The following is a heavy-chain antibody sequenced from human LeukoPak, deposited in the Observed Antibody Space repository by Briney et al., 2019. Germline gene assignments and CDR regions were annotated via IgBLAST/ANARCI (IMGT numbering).Heavy chain of an antibody. J-gene: IGHJ4*02. CDR1: GGTFSSYA. D-gene: IGHD6-13*01. CDR3: AGDLGIAAAGT. CDR2: IIPIFGTA. V-gene: IGHV1-69*05. Sequence: GASVKVSCKASGGTFSSYAISWVRQAPRQGLEWMGRIIPIFGTANYAQKFQGRVTITTDESTSTAYMELSSLRSEDTAVYYCAGDLGIAAAGTWGQGTLVTVSS.